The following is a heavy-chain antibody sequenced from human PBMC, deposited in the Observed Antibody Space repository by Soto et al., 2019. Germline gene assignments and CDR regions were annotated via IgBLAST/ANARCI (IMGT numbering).Heavy chain of an antibody. V-gene: IGHV3-30-3*01. CDR3: ARGDFLRFWGGLHSTRSGMDV. D-gene: IGHD3-3*01. CDR1: GFTFSSYA. Sequence: GGSLRLSCAASGFTFSSYAMHWVRQAPGKGLEWVAVISYDGSNKYYADYVKGRFTISRDNSKNTLYLQMNSLRAEDTAVYYCARGDFLRFWGGLHSTRSGMDVWGQGTTVTVSS. J-gene: IGHJ6*02. CDR2: ISYDGSNK.